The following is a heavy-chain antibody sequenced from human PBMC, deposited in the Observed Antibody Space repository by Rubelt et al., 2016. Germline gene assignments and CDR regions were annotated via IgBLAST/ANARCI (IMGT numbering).Heavy chain of an antibody. V-gene: IGHV4-34*01. Sequence: QVQLQQWGAGLLKPSETLSLTCAVYGGSFSGYYWSWIRQPPGKGLEWIGEINDSGTTNYNPSLVSRVTTSVDTSKNQFSLRLSSVTSADTAVYYCTGDGVRSSGPHDSWGQGTLVTVSS. J-gene: IGHJ4*02. CDR1: GGSFSGYY. CDR3: TGDGVRSSGPHDS. D-gene: IGHD3-22*01. CDR2: INDSGTT.